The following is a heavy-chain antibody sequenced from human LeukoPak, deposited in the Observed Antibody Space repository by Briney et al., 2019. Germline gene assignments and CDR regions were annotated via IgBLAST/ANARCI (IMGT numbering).Heavy chain of an antibody. CDR3: ARGIAAAGHWFDP. CDR1: GGSISSYY. D-gene: IGHD6-13*01. V-gene: IGHV4-59*08. CDR2: IYYSGTT. J-gene: IGHJ5*02. Sequence: SETLSLTCTVSGGSISSYYWSWIRQPPGKGLEWIGNIYYSGTTNYNPSLKSRVTISVDTSKNQFSLKLSSVTAADTAVYYCARGIAAAGHWFDPWGQGTLVTVSS.